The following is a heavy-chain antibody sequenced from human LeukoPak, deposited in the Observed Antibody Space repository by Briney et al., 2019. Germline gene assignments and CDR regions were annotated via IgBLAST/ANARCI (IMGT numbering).Heavy chain of an antibody. CDR3: ARGTDTPTGLPGSAFDI. CDR2: IYYSGST. V-gene: IGHV4-30-4*01. D-gene: IGHD3-9*01. Sequence: SQTLSLTCTVSGGSISSGDYYWSWIRQPPGKGLEWIGYIYYSGSTYYNPSLKSRVTISVDTSKNQFSLKLSSVTAADTAVYYCARGTDTPTGLPGSAFDIWGQGTMVTVSS. CDR1: GGSISSGDYY. J-gene: IGHJ3*02.